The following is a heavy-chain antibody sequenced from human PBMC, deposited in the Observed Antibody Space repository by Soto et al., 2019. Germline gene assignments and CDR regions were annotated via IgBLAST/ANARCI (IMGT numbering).Heavy chain of an antibody. J-gene: IGHJ3*02. CDR3: ARVVDCGGDCKDAFDI. D-gene: IGHD2-21*01. CDR2: MNPNSGNT. V-gene: IGHV1-8*01. Sequence: ASVKVSCKASGYTFTSYDINWVRQATGQGLEWMGWMNPNSGNTGYAQKFQGRVTMTRNTSISTAYMELSSLRSEDTAGYYCARVVDCGGDCKDAFDIWGQGTMDTGSS. CDR1: GYTFTSYD.